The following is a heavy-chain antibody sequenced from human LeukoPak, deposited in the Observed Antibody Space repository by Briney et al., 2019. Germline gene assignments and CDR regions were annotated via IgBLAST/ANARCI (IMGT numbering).Heavy chain of an antibody. Sequence: SQTLSLTCTVSGGSSSSGSYYWSWIRQPAGKGLEWIGRIYASGSTNYKPSLKSRVTISVDTSKNQFSMKLSSVTAADTAVYYCARGNTAWTHYFDYWGQGTLVTVSS. D-gene: IGHD5-18*01. CDR2: IYASGST. J-gene: IGHJ4*02. V-gene: IGHV4-61*02. CDR3: ARGNTAWTHYFDY. CDR1: GGSSSSGSYY.